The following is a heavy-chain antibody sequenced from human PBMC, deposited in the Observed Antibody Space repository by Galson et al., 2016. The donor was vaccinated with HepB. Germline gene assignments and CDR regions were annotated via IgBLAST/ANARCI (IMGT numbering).Heavy chain of an antibody. CDR1: GGSISSYY. Sequence: SETLSLTCTVSGGSISSYYWSWIRQPPGKGLEWIGYIYNSGITNYNPSLKSRVTISEDTSKNQFSLKVSSVTAAETAVYYCARSYNRWWSSKAGYGMDVWGQGTTVTVSS. CDR3: ARSYNRWWSSKAGYGMDV. CDR2: IYNSGIT. D-gene: IGHD2-15*01. J-gene: IGHJ6*02. V-gene: IGHV4-59*01.